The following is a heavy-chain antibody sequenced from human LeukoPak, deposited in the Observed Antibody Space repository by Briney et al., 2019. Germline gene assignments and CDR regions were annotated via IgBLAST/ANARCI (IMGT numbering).Heavy chain of an antibody. D-gene: IGHD3-10*01. CDR2: FDPEDGET. V-gene: IGHV1-24*01. CDR3: ATDSSHPVGVIIFRPGQFGMDV. Sequence: ASVKVSCKVSGYTLTELSMHWVRQAPGKGLEWMGGFDPEDGETIYAQKFQGRVTMTEDTSTDTAYMELSSLRSEDTAVYYCATDSSHPVGVIIFRPGQFGMDVWGRGTTVTVSS. J-gene: IGHJ6*02. CDR1: GYTLTELS.